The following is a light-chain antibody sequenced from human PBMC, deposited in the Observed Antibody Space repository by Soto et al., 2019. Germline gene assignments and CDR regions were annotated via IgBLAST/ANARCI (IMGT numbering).Light chain of an antibody. CDR1: QSVVYSDGNTY. CDR3: MQGTHWPPFT. CDR2: KVS. V-gene: IGKV2-30*01. Sequence: DVVMTQSPLSLPVTLGQPASISCRSSQSVVYSDGNTYLNWFQQSPGKSPRRLIYKVSNRDSGVPDRFSGSGSGTDFTLKISRVEAEDVGVYYCMQGTHWPPFTFGQGTKLEIK. J-gene: IGKJ2*01.